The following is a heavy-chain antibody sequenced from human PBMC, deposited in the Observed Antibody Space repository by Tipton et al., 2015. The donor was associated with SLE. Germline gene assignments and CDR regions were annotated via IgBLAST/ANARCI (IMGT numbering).Heavy chain of an antibody. CDR1: GFTFDDYA. CDR3: VTEPIGTTGLDY. J-gene: IGHJ4*02. CDR2: IRFDGTKK. V-gene: IGHV3-30*02. Sequence: GSLRLSCEASGFTFDDYAMHWVRQAPGKGLEWVAFIRFDGTKKYYTDSVKGRFAISRDNSNNALYPQMNSLRPEDAAMYYCVTEPIGTTGLDYWGQGTLVTVSS. D-gene: IGHD1-1*01.